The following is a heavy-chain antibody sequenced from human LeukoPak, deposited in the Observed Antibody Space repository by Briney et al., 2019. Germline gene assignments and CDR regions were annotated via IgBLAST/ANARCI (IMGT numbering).Heavy chain of an antibody. CDR3: ARGGRGNDFWSGYYRY. CDR1: GGSISSYY. Sequence: SETLSLTCTVSGGSISSYYWSWIRQPPGKGLEGSGYIYYSGSTNYNPSLKSRVTISVDTSKNQSSLKLSSVTAADTAVCYCARGGRGNDFWSGYYRYWGQGTLVTVSS. CDR2: IYYSGST. D-gene: IGHD3-3*01. J-gene: IGHJ4*02. V-gene: IGHV4-59*01.